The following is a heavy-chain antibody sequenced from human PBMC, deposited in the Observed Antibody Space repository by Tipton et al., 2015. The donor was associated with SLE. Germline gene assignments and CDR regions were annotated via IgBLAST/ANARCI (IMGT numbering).Heavy chain of an antibody. CDR3: ARQAQGYYDSSGYYEMVFFDY. CDR1: GGSFSGYY. Sequence: TLSLTCAVYGGSFSGYYWSWIRQPPGKGLERIGEINHSGSTNYNPSLKSRVTISVDTSKNQFSLKLSSVTAADTAVYYCARQAQGYYDSSGYYEMVFFDYWGQGTLVTVSS. CDR2: INHSGST. J-gene: IGHJ4*02. D-gene: IGHD3-22*01. V-gene: IGHV4-34*01.